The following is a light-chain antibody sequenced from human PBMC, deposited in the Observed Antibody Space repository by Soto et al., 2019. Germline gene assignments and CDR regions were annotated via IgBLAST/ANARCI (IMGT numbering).Light chain of an antibody. CDR1: SSNIGNNY. CDR3: GTWDTSLRVFYV. CDR2: DNY. J-gene: IGLJ1*01. Sequence: QSLLTHPPSLSAAPGQNVTISCSGTSSNIGNNYVSWYQHLPGTAPRILIYDNYKRPSGIPDRFSGFKSGTSATLGITGLQTGDEADYYCGTWDTSLRVFYVFGSGTKVTVL. V-gene: IGLV1-51*01.